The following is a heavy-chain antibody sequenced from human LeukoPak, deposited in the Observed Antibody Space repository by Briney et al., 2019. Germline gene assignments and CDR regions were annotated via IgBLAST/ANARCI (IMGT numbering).Heavy chain of an antibody. Sequence: PGVSLRLSCTTSGFSLNTYSMSWVRQAPEKGLEWVSAINDDTPYYTDSVKGRFTVSRDNSRDTLYLHLNSLRAEDTAIYYCAKECDLWHEQGNWFDTWGQGVLVTVSS. J-gene: IGHJ5*02. CDR3: AKECDLWHEQGNWFDT. V-gene: IGHV3-23*01. CDR2: INDDTP. CDR1: GFSLNTYS. D-gene: IGHD3-3*01.